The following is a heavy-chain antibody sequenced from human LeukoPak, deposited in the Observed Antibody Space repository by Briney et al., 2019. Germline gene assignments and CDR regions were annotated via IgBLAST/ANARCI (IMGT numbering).Heavy chain of an antibody. D-gene: IGHD3-22*01. Sequence: TSETLSLTCTDSGGSISRGSYYWSWILQPAGERLEWIGRIYTSGSTNYNPSLKSRVTISVDTSKHQFSLKLSSVTAADTAVYYCARDPYYYDSSGTKYNWFDPWGQGTLVTVSS. CDR2: IYTSGST. V-gene: IGHV4-61*02. CDR3: ARDPYYYDSSGTKYNWFDP. CDR1: GGSISRGSYY. J-gene: IGHJ5*02.